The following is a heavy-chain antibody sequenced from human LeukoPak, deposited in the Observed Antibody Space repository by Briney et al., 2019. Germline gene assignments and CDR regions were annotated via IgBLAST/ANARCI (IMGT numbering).Heavy chain of an antibody. V-gene: IGHV1-69*04. J-gene: IGHJ6*02. Sequence: ASVKVSCKASGGTFSSYAISWVRQAPGQGLEWMGRIIPILGIANYAQKFQGRVTMTRDTSTSTVYMELSSLRSEDTAVYYCAREEFDIVATKGMDVWGQGTTVTVSS. CDR2: IIPILGIA. D-gene: IGHD5-12*01. CDR3: AREEFDIVATKGMDV. CDR1: GGTFSSYA.